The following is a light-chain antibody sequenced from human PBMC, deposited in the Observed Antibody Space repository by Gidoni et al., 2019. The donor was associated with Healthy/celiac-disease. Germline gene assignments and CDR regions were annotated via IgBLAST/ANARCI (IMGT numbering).Light chain of an antibody. Sequence: SLLTQPPPASGPPRKGVTISGSGSSSNIGSNTVNWYQQLPGTAPKLLIYSNNQRPSGVPDRFSGSKSGTSASLAISGLQSEDEADYYCAAWDDSLNGPVFGGGTKLTVL. CDR1: SSNIGSNT. CDR2: SNN. CDR3: AAWDDSLNGPV. V-gene: IGLV1-44*01. J-gene: IGLJ2*01.